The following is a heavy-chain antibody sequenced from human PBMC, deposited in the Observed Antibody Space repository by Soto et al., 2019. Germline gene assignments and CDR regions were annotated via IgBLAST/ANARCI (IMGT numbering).Heavy chain of an antibody. CDR2: IIPIFGTA. D-gene: IGHD2-2*01. CDR1: GGTFSRYA. J-gene: IGHJ4*01. CDR3: ARAKGRCTTSCYPYCFDY. V-gene: IGHV1-69*01. Sequence: QVQLVQSGAEVKKPGSSVKVSCKASGGTFSRYAISWVRQAPGQGLEWMGGIIPIFGTANYAQKFQGRVTITADESTSTAYMELSSLRSEDMAVYYCARAKGRCTTSCYPYCFDYWGQGTLVTVSS.